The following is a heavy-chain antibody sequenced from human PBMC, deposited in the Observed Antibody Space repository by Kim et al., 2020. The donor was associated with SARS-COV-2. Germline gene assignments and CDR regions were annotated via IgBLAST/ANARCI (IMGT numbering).Heavy chain of an antibody. Sequence: KSRVTISVDTTKNQFSLKLSSVTAADTAVYYCASTDYYESSGDQDDAFDIWGQGTMVTVSS. V-gene: IGHV4-31*02. J-gene: IGHJ3*02. D-gene: IGHD3-22*01. CDR3: ASTDYYESSGDQDDAFDI.